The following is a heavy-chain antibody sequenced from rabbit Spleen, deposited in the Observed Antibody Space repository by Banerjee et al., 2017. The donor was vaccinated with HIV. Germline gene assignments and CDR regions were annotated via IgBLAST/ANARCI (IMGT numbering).Heavy chain of an antibody. V-gene: IGHV1S7*01. J-gene: IGHJ4*01. D-gene: IGHD8-1*01. CDR2: IDPVFGIT. CDR1: GFTLSSYY. Sequence: ESGGGLVQPGGSLKLSCKASGFTLSSYYMNWVRQAPGKGLEWIGYIDPVFGITYYANWVNGRFSISRENAQNTVFLQMTSLTAADTATYFCARDGTGGSYFALWGPGTLVTVS. CDR3: ARDGTGGSYFAL.